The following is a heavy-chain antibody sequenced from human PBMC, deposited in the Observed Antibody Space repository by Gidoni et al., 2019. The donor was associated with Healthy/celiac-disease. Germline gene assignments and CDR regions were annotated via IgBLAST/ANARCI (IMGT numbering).Heavy chain of an antibody. CDR3: ARDYYGSGSYYILDY. CDR1: GYTFPGYY. CDR2: INPNGGGT. D-gene: IGHD3-10*01. V-gene: IGHV1-2*02. J-gene: IGHJ4*02. Sequence: QVQLVQSGAAVQKPGASATVSCETSGYTFPGYYMHWVRQAPGQGLEWRGWINPNGGGTNYAQKFQGRVTMTRDTSISTAYMELSRLRSDDTAVYYCARDYYGSGSYYILDYWGQGTLVTVSS.